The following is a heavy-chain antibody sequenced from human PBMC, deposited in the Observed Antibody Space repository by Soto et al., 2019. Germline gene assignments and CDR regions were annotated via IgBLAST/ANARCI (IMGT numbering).Heavy chain of an antibody. D-gene: IGHD5-12*01. CDR2: IYYSGST. J-gene: IGHJ5*02. CDR1: GGSISSSSYY. Sequence: QLQLQESGPGLVKPSETLSLTCTVSGGSISSSSYYWGWIRQPPGKGLEWIGSIYYSGSTYYNPSLKSRVTISVDTSKNQFSLKLSSVTAADTAVYYCARVPHSGYDYNNWFDPWGQGTLVTVSS. V-gene: IGHV4-39*01. CDR3: ARVPHSGYDYNNWFDP.